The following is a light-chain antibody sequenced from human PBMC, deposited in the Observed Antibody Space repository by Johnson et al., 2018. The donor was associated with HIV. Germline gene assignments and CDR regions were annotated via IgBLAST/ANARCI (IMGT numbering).Light chain of an antibody. Sequence: QSALTQPPSVSAAPGQTVTISCSGSYSNIGSNYVSWYQQLPGTAPKLLIYYNDKRPSGISDRFSASKSGTSATLGITGLPPGDEADYYCGTWDSYLTAGVFGSGTKVTVL. CDR3: GTWDSYLTAGV. CDR2: YND. V-gene: IGLV1-51*01. CDR1: YSNIGSNY. J-gene: IGLJ1*01.